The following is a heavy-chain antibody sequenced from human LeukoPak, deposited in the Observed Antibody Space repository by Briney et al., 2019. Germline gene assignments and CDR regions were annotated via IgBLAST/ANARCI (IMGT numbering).Heavy chain of an antibody. CDR3: ARSLYSSSWAPFDY. J-gene: IGHJ4*02. Sequence: PSETLSLTCTVSGGPISSSSYYWGWIRQPPGKGLEWIGSIYYSGSTYYNPSLKSRVTISVDTSKNQFSLKLSSVTAADTAVYYCARSLYSSSWAPFDYWGQGTLVTVSS. D-gene: IGHD6-13*01. CDR2: IYYSGST. CDR1: GGPISSSSYY. V-gene: IGHV4-39*01.